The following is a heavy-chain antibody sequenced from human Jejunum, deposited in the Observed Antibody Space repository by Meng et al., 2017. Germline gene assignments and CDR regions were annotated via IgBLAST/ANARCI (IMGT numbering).Heavy chain of an antibody. Sequence: QVQLQQWGAGLLKPSETLSLTCAVYGGSIIGYFWSWIRQAPGEGLEWVGEFTRGGTTNYNPSLKSRVTISADTSKNQFSLTLSSVSAADTAVYYCARHEVDFDNWGQGTLVTVSS. V-gene: IGHV4-34*02. CDR1: GGSIIGYF. D-gene: IGHD1-26*01. CDR3: ARHEVDFDN. CDR2: FTRGGTT. J-gene: IGHJ4*02.